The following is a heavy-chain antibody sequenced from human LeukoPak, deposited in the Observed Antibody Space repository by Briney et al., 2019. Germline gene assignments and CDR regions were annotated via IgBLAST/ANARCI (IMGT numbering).Heavy chain of an antibody. CDR3: ASLVEGGY. V-gene: IGHV3-53*01. CDR1: GFTVNSNY. D-gene: IGHD2-2*01. Sequence: GGSLRLSCAVSGFTVNSNYMNWVRQAPGKGLEWVSVIYSGGSTYYADSVKGRFTISRDNSKNTLYLQMNSLKAEDTAVYYCASLVEGGYWGQGTLVTVSS. CDR2: IYSGGST. J-gene: IGHJ4*02.